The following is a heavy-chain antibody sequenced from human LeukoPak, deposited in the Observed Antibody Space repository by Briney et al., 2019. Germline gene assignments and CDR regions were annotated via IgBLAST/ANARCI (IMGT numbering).Heavy chain of an antibody. J-gene: IGHJ4*02. Sequence: ASVKVSCKASGYTFTSYYMHWVRQAPGQGLEWMGWISPYNDNTNYAQKFQGRVTMTTDTSTSTVYMELRSLRSDDTAVYYCARGPIRYYFGSGSSRVDFDYWGQGTLVTVSS. CDR3: ARGPIRYYFGSGSSRVDFDY. CDR2: ISPYNDNT. V-gene: IGHV1-18*04. D-gene: IGHD3-10*01. CDR1: GYTFTSYY.